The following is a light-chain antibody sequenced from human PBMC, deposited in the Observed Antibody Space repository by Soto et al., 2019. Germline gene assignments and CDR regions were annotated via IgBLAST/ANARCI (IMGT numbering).Light chain of an antibody. J-gene: IGLJ3*02. Sequence: QSALTQPASVSESPGQSITISCTGTSSDVIPYNYVSWYQHHPGNAPQLILYEDNKRPPGVSARFSGSKSGNTASLTISGLQAEDEADYYCSSYTISSTFVFGGGTKLTVL. CDR2: EDN. CDR3: SSYTISSTFV. V-gene: IGLV2-14*01. CDR1: SSDVIPYNY.